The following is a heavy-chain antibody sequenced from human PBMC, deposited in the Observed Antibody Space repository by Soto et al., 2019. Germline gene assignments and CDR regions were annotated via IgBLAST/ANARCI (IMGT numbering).Heavy chain of an antibody. CDR3: GSNFPRTYGGYERAPDS. D-gene: IGHD5-12*01. V-gene: IGHV4-39*01. Sequence: PSETLSLTCTVSGGSISSSSYSWGWIRQPPGKGLEWIGNIYYSGSTYYNPSLKSRVTISVDTSKNQFSLKLSSVTAADTAVYTFGSNFPRTYGGYERAPDSWGQGPLVPV. CDR2: IYYSGST. J-gene: IGHJ4*02. CDR1: GGSISSSSYS.